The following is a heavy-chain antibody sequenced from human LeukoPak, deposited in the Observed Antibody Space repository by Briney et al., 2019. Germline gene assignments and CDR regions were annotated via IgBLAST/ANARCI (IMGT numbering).Heavy chain of an antibody. V-gene: IGHV4-39*01. CDR2: IYYSGST. J-gene: IGHJ4*02. Sequence: PSETLSLTCTVSGGSISSSSYYWGWIRQPPGKGLEWIGSIYYSGSTYYNPSLKSRVTISVDTSKNQFSLKLSSVTAADTAVYYCARRGSGGRSFDYWGQGTLVTVSS. CDR1: GGSISSSSYY. CDR3: ARRGSGGRSFDY. D-gene: IGHD2-15*01.